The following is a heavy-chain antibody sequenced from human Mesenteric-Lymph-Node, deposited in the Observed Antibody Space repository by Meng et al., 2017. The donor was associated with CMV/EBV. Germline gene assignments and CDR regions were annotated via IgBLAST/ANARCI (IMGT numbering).Heavy chain of an antibody. Sequence: SETLSLTCTVSGGSVSSGSYYWSWIRQPPGKGLEWTGYIYYSGSTNYNPSLKSRVTISVDTSKNQFSLKLISVTAADTAVCYCARDIVVVPAARWFDPWGQGTLVTVSS. V-gene: IGHV4-61*01. J-gene: IGHJ5*02. CDR3: ARDIVVVPAARWFDP. CDR1: GGSVSSGSYY. CDR2: IYYSGST. D-gene: IGHD2-2*01.